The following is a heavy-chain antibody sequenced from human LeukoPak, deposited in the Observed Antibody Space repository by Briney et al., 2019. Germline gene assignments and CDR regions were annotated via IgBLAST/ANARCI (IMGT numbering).Heavy chain of an antibody. Sequence: PGGSLRLSCAASGFTFSSYEMNWVRQAPGKGLEWVSYISSSGSTIYYADSVKGRFTISRDNAKNSLYLQMNSLRVEGTAVYYCARDLGYSSSWYYYYGMDVWGQGTTVTVSS. CDR2: ISSSGSTI. J-gene: IGHJ6*02. CDR3: ARDLGYSSSWYYYYGMDV. CDR1: GFTFSSYE. V-gene: IGHV3-48*03. D-gene: IGHD6-13*01.